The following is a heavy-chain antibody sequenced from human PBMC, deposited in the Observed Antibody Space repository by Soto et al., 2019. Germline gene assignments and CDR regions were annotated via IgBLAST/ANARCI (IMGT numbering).Heavy chain of an antibody. CDR2: IYSTGTT. V-gene: IGHV3-53*01. D-gene: IGHD3-10*01. CDR3: AKDGRGSGSHYTSFGY. CDR1: GFTVGNNY. Sequence: EVQLVESGGGLIQPGGSLKLSCAASGFTVGNNYMSWVRQAPGKGLEWVSLIYSTGTTNYADSVKGRFTVSRDNAKNTLYLQMNSLRAEDTAVYYCAKDGRGSGSHYTSFGYWGQGTLVTVSS. J-gene: IGHJ4*02.